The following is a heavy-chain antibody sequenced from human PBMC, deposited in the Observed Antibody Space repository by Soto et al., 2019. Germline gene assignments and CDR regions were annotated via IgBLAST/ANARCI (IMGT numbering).Heavy chain of an antibody. CDR3: AKAGAIVAAGTRIYLYNAMDV. J-gene: IGHJ6*02. D-gene: IGHD1-26*01. V-gene: IGHV1-2*02. CDR2: INPNSGDT. CDR1: GYTFTGYY. Sequence: ASVKVSCKASGYTFTGYYVHWVRQAPGQGLEWMGWINPNSGDTYLAQRFQGRATMNRDTSIRTAYMELRGLTSDDTAEYYCAKAGAIVAAGTRIYLYNAMDVWGQGTTVTVSS.